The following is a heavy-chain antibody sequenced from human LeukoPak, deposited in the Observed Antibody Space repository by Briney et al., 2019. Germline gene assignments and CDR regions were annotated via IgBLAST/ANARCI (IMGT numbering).Heavy chain of an antibody. D-gene: IGHD1-26*01. CDR2: IAYDSSDT. Sequence: GGSLRLSCAASGFTLSDHSMHWVRQAPGKGLEWVSSIAYDSSDTYYADSVKGRFTISRDNSKNTLYLQMNSLRAEDTAVYYCARHRAYRDAFDVWGQGTMVTVSS. CDR3: ARHRAYRDAFDV. V-gene: IGHV3-30*14. J-gene: IGHJ3*01. CDR1: GFTLSDHS.